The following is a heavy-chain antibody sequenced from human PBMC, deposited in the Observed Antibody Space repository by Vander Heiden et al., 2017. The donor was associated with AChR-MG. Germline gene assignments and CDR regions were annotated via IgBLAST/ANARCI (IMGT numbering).Heavy chain of an antibody. CDR3: ARGAGYCSSTSCYTPEYYGMDV. V-gene: IGHV4-59*01. CDR2: IYYSGST. J-gene: IGHJ6*02. Sequence: QVQLQESGPGLVKPSETLSLTCTVSGGSISSYYWSWTRQPPGKGLEWIGHIYYSGSTNYNPSLKSRVTISVDTSKNQFSLKLSSVTAADTAVYYCARGAGYCSSTSCYTPEYYGMDVWGQGTTVTVSS. CDR1: GGSISSYY. D-gene: IGHD2-2*02.